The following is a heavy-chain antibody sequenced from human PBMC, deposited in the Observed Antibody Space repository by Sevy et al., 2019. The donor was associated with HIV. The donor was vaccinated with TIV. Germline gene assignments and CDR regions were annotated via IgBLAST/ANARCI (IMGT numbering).Heavy chain of an antibody. CDR3: ARHLTMIVVVIKGLFDP. CDR1: GVSISSSSYY. Sequence: SETLSLTCTVSGVSISSSSYYWGWIRQPPGKGLEWIGSIYYSGSTYYNPSLKSRVTISVDTSKNQFSLKLSSVTAADTAVYYCARHLTMIVVVIKGLFDPWGQGTLVTVSS. V-gene: IGHV4-39*01. D-gene: IGHD3-22*01. CDR2: IYYSGST. J-gene: IGHJ5*02.